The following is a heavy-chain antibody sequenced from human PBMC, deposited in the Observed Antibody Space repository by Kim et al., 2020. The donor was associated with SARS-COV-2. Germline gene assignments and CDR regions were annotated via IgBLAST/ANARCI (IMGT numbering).Heavy chain of an antibody. V-gene: IGHV3-30*03. Sequence: GGSLRLSCEASRFTFSSYGMHWVRQAPGKGLEWVAVISYDGSRKYYADSVKGRFTISRDNSKNTLYLQMNSLRADDTAVFFCARDLYYGSDYHFYGMDVWGQGTTVTVSS. CDR1: RFTFSSYG. CDR3: ARDLYYGSDYHFYGMDV. J-gene: IGHJ6*02. D-gene: IGHD3-10*01. CDR2: ISYDGSRK.